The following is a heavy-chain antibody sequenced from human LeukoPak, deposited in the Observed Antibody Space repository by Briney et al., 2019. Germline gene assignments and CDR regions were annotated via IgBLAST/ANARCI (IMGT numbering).Heavy chain of an antibody. D-gene: IGHD2-2*01. CDR3: ARDLRYCSSTSCYVNWFDP. V-gene: IGHV4-4*07. CDR1: GGSISSYY. Sequence: PSETLSLTRTVSGGSISSYYWSWIRQPAGKGLEWIGRIYTSGSTNYNPSLKSRVTMSVDTSKNQFSLKLSSVTAADTAVYYCARDLRYCSSTSCYVNWFDPWGQGTLVTVSS. CDR2: IYTSGST. J-gene: IGHJ5*02.